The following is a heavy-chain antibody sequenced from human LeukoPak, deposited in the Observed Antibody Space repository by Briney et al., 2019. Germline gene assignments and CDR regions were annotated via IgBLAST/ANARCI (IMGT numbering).Heavy chain of an antibody. CDR3: ARDGWSLGP. CDR1: GYTFASYG. V-gene: IGHV1-18*01. Sequence: ASVKVSCKASGYTFASYGVTWVRQAPGQGPEWMAWISVYSGNTEYAQKFQDRVTLPADTSTSTVYMELRSLRSDDTAVYYCARDGWSLGPWGQGTLVTVSS. CDR2: ISVYSGNT. J-gene: IGHJ5*02. D-gene: IGHD2-8*01.